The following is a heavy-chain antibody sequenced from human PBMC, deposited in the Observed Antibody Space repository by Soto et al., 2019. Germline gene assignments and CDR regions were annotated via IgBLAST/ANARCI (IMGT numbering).Heavy chain of an antibody. CDR3: ARTDKYNSQSSGWANRFDY. CDR1: GFIFSNYA. J-gene: IGHJ4*02. V-gene: IGHV3-23*01. D-gene: IGHD6-19*01. CDR2: FTSGGST. Sequence: VQLLESGGDLVQPGGSLRLSCVASGFIFSNYAMTWVRQAPGKGPEWVSTFTSGGSTYYRDTVKGRFTISRDNSKNTLYLQMNSLRAEDTAVYYCARTDKYNSQSSGWANRFDYWGQGTLVTVSS.